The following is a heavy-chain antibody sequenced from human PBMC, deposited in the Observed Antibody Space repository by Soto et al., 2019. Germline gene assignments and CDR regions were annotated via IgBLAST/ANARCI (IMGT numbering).Heavy chain of an antibody. Sequence: GGSLRLSCAASGFTFNHYGMAWVRQAPGKGLEWVSVISGSGVTTYYADSVKGRFTISRDNSKSTVYLQMNSLRVEDTALYSCAKVIVLGASTIEFWGPGTLVTVSS. CDR1: GFTFNHYG. J-gene: IGHJ4*02. V-gene: IGHV3-23*01. CDR3: AKVIVLGASTIEF. CDR2: ISGSGVTT. D-gene: IGHD6-6*01.